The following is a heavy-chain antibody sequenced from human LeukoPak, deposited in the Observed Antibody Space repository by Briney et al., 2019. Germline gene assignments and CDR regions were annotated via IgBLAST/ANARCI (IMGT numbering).Heavy chain of an antibody. CDR2: IYHSGST. D-gene: IGHD4-11*01. V-gene: IGHV4-30-2*01. J-gene: IGHJ4*02. CDR3: ARGSTQDYSNSVPFDY. CDR1: GGSISSGGYY. Sequence: SETLSLTCTVSGGSISSGGYYWSWIRQPPGKGLEWIGYIYHSGSTYYNPSLKSRVTISVDRSKNQFSLKLSSVTAADTAVYYCARGSTQDYSNSVPFDYWGQGTLVTVSS.